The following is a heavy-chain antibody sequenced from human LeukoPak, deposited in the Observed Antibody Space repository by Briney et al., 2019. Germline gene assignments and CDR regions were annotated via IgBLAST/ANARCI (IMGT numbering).Heavy chain of an antibody. CDR3: ARLYSSS. Sequence: EPSETLSLTCTVSGGSISSYYWSWIRQPPGKGLEWIGYIYYSGSTNYNPSLKSRVTISVDTSKNQFSLKLSSVTAADTAVYYCARLYSSSWGQGTLVTVSS. CDR1: GGSISSYY. J-gene: IGHJ4*02. CDR2: IYYSGST. D-gene: IGHD6-13*01. V-gene: IGHV4-59*01.